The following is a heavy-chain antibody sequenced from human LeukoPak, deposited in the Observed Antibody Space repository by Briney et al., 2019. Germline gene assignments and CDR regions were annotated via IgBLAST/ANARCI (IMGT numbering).Heavy chain of an antibody. V-gene: IGHV5-51*01. CDR1: GYSFTSYW. Sequence: GESLKISCKGSGYSFTSYWIGWVRQMPGKGLEWMGIIYPGDSDTRYSPSFQGQVPISADKSISTAYLQWSSLKASDTAMYYCARWGPPHYCSSTSCPDYYYYYGMDVWGQGTTVTVSS. CDR2: IYPGDSDT. D-gene: IGHD2-2*01. J-gene: IGHJ6*02. CDR3: ARWGPPHYCSSTSCPDYYYYYGMDV.